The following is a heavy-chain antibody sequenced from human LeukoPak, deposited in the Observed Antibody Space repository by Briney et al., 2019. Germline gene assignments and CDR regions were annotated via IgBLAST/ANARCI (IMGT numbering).Heavy chain of an antibody. CDR2: ISGSGGST. J-gene: IGHJ6*02. Sequence: GGSLRLSCAASGFTFSTYSMGWVRQAPGKGLEWVSAISGSGGSTYYADSVKGRFTISRDNSKNTLYLQMNSLRPEDTAIYYCASDRVFYGLDVWGQGTTVTVSS. CDR3: ASDRVFYGLDV. V-gene: IGHV3-23*01. CDR1: GFTFSTYS. D-gene: IGHD1-14*01.